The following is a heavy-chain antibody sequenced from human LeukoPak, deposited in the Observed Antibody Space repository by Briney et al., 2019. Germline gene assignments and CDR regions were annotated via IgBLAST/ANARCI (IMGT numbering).Heavy chain of an antibody. V-gene: IGHV3-33*08. CDR1: GFTFSSYA. J-gene: IGHJ4*02. CDR2: IWNDGSNK. Sequence: GGSLRLSCAASGFTFSSYAMHWVRQAPGKGLEWVAFIWNDGSNKIYADSVKGRFTISRDSSDNTLYLQMNSLRAEDTALYYCARDGPHYDIDYWGQGTLVTVSS. D-gene: IGHD3-9*01. CDR3: ARDGPHYDIDY.